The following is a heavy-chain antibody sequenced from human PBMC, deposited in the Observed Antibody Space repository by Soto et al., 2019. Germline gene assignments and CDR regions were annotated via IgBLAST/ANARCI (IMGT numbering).Heavy chain of an antibody. D-gene: IGHD3-9*01. Sequence: QVQLQESGPGLVKPSQTLSLTCTVSGGSISNKHYYWSWIRQSPGKGLEWIGHIYDSENTYNNPSLNGQGTISVDTSKIRFSLKLNSVTAADTAVYYCDRGLAFEKVDSWGQGTLVTVSS. J-gene: IGHJ4*02. V-gene: IGHV4-30-4*01. CDR3: DRGLAFEKVDS. CDR1: GGSISNKHYY. CDR2: IYDSENT.